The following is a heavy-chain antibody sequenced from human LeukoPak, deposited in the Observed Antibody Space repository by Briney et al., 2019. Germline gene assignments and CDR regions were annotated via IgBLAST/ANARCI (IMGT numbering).Heavy chain of an antibody. Sequence: GGSLRLSCAASGFTFSSYEMNWVRQAPGKGLEWVSYISSSGSTIYYADSVKGRFTISRDNAKNSLYLQMNSLRAEDTAVYYCAREYYYYGSGSYRGVFDYWGQGTLVTVSS. V-gene: IGHV3-48*03. CDR2: ISSSGSTI. D-gene: IGHD3-10*01. CDR1: GFTFSSYE. CDR3: AREYYYYGSGSYRGVFDY. J-gene: IGHJ4*02.